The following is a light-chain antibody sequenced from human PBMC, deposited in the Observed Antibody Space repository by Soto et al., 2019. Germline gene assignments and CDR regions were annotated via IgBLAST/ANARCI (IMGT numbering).Light chain of an antibody. Sequence: QSALTQPPSASGSPGQSVTISCTGTSSDVGAYHFVSWYQQLPGKAPKLIIYHVTKRPSGVPVRFSGSKSGNTASLTVSGLQAEDEADYYCSSDAGSIAIYVFGTGTKLTVL. V-gene: IGLV2-8*01. CDR2: HVT. CDR3: SSDAGSIAIYV. J-gene: IGLJ1*01. CDR1: SSDVGAYHF.